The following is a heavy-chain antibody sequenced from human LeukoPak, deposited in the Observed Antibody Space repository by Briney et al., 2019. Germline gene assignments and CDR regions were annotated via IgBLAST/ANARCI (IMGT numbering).Heavy chain of an antibody. Sequence: SETLSLTCTVSGGSFSSSDYYWGWIRQPPGKGLEWIGSIYYSGTTYYNPSLKSRVTISVDTSKNQFSLKLSSVTAADTAVYYCARDDIFGGSGRGFDPWGQGTLVTVSS. CDR2: IYYSGTT. D-gene: IGHD3-10*01. J-gene: IGHJ5*02. V-gene: IGHV4-39*07. CDR1: GGSFSSSDYY. CDR3: ARDDIFGGSGRGFDP.